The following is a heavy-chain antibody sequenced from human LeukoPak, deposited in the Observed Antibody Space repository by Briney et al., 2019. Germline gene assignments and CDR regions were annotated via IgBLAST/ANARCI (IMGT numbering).Heavy chain of an antibody. V-gene: IGHV3-23*01. CDR1: GFTFSSYA. Sequence: PGGSLRLSCAASGFTFSSYAMSWVRQAPGKGLEWVSTISGSGGSTDYADSVKGRFTISRDNSKNTLYLQIDSLGAEDTAEYYCATMGYDFWSGYWPDYWGREPWSPSPQ. CDR3: ATMGYDFWSGYWPDY. J-gene: IGHJ4*02. CDR2: ISGSGGST. D-gene: IGHD3-3*01.